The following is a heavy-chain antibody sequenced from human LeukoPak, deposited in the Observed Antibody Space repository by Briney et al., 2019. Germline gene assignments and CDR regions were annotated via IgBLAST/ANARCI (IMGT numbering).Heavy chain of an antibody. CDR3: ARVVASAQFQL. V-gene: IGHV4-59*08. J-gene: IGHJ1*01. D-gene: IGHD2-21*01. Sequence: SETLSLTCTVSGGSISSYYWSWIRQPPGKGLEWIGYIYYSGSTNYNPSLKSRVTISVDTSKNQFFLKLNSVTAADPAVYYCARVVASAQFQLWGQDILVTFSS. CDR1: GGSISSYY. CDR2: IYYSGST.